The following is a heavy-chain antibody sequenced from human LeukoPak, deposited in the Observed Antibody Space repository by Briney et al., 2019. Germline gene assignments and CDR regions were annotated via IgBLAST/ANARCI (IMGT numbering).Heavy chain of an antibody. CDR2: INPNSGGT. V-gene: IGHV1-2*02. CDR3: ARGKRIAARTPCYFDY. CDR1: GGTFSSYA. D-gene: IGHD6-6*01. Sequence: GSSVKVSCKASGGTFSSYAISWVRQAPGQGLEWMGWINPNSGGTNYAQKFQGRVTMTRDTSISTAYMELSRLRSDDTAVYYCARGKRIAARTPCYFDYWGQGTLVTVSS. J-gene: IGHJ4*02.